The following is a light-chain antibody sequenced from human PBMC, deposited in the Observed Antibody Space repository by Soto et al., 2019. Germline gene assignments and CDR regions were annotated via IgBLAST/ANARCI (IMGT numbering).Light chain of an antibody. Sequence: IQMTQSPSTLSASVGDSVTITCRASQSINSWLAWYQQKPGKAPKLLIYKASSLESGVPSRFSGSGSGTEFTLTISSLQPDDFATYYCQQYHTYSPWTFGQGTKVEIK. J-gene: IGKJ1*01. V-gene: IGKV1-5*03. CDR1: QSINSW. CDR2: KAS. CDR3: QQYHTYSPWT.